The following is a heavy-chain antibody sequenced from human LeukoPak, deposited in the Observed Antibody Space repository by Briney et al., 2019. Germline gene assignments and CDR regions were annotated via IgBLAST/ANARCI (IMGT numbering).Heavy chain of an antibody. J-gene: IGHJ6*03. CDR1: GFTFSSYA. V-gene: IGHV3-74*01. D-gene: IGHD1-26*01. CDR2: INSDGSST. Sequence: GSLRLSCAASGFTFSSYAMSWVRQAPGKGLVWVSRINSDGSSTSYADSVKGRFTISRDNAKNTLYLQMNSLRAEDTAVYYCARHKGQGSSGRYMDVWGKGTTVTISS. CDR3: ARHKGQGSSGRYMDV.